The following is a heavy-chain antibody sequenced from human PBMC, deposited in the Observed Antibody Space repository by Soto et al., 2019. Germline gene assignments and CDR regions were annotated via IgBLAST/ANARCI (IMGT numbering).Heavy chain of an antibody. D-gene: IGHD3-3*02. CDR3: VRDIFGVLMDYYYYMDV. CDR2: VIPILGIV. Sequence: QVQLVQSGAEVKKPGSSVRVSCKASGGPFSNISLSWVRQAPGQGLEWMGRVIPILGIVNFAQKFQGRVTITADKSTSTSYLELSSLRSEDTAIYYCVRDIFGVLMDYYYYMDVWGKGTTVTVSS. V-gene: IGHV1-69*04. J-gene: IGHJ6*03. CDR1: GGPFSNIS.